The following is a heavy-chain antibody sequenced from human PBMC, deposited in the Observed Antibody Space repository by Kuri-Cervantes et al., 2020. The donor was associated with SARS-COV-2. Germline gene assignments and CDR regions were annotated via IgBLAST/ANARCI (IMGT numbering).Heavy chain of an antibody. CDR2: ISYDGSNK. CDR1: GFTFSSHA. CDR3: ARDPDSGYDYASAFDY. V-gene: IGHV3-30*04. Sequence: GESLKISCAASGFTFSSHAMHWVRQAPGKGLEWVAVISYDGSNKYYADSVKGRFTISRDNSKNTLYLQMNSLRAEDTAVYYCARDPDSGYDYASAFDYWGQGTLVTVSS. D-gene: IGHD5-12*01. J-gene: IGHJ4*02.